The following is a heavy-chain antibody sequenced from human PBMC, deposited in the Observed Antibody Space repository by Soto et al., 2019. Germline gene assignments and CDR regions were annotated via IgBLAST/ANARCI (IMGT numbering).Heavy chain of an antibody. V-gene: IGHV1-2*04. CDR1: GYTFTGYY. J-gene: IGHJ6*02. CDR3: ARDDRYDSSGYYFSGYYYGMDI. CDR2: INPNSGGT. D-gene: IGHD3-22*01. Sequence: ASGKVSCKASGYTFTGYYMHWVRQAPGQGLEWMGWINPNSGGTNYAQKFQGWVTMTRDTSISTAYMELSRLRSDDTAVYYCARDDRYDSSGYYFSGYYYGMDIWGQGTTVT.